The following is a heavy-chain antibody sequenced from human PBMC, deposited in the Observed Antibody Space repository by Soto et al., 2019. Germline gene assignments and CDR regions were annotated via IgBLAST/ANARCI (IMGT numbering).Heavy chain of an antibody. CDR1: GGSISSGRSY. D-gene: IGHD5-12*01. J-gene: IGHJ4*02. CDR2: IYYLGNT. Sequence: SETLSLTCTVSGGSISSGRSYWGWIRQPPGKGLEWVGSIYYLGNTYYNSSLKSRVTISVDTSKNQLSLKLASMTAADTAMYYCARHRVARTLFDYWGQGTSVTGSA. CDR3: ARHRVARTLFDY. V-gene: IGHV4-39*01.